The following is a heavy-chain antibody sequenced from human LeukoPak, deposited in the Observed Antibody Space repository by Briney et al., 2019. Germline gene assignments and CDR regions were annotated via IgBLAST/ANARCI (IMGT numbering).Heavy chain of an antibody. CDR2: INPNSGGT. CDR3: ARAQSVVVVAATNWFDP. J-gene: IGHJ5*02. CDR1: GCTFTGYY. D-gene: IGHD2-15*01. Sequence: ASVKVSCKASGCTFTGYYMHWVRQAPGQGLEWMGWINPNSGGTDYAQKFQGRVTMTRDTSISTAYMELSRLRSDDTAVYYCARAQSVVVVAATNWFDPWGQGTLVTVSS. V-gene: IGHV1-2*02.